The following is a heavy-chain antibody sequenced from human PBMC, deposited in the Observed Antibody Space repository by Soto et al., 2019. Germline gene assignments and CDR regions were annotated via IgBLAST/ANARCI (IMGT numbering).Heavy chain of an antibody. D-gene: IGHD3-22*01. J-gene: IGHJ5*02. CDR1: GYTFTSYA. V-gene: IGHV1-3*01. CDR3: ARGRRVVVITHWFDP. CDR2: INAGNGNT. Sequence: QVQLVQSGAEVKKPGASVKVSCKASGYTFTSYAMHWVRQAPGQRLEWMGWINAGNGNTKYSQKFHGRVTITRDTXASTXXXXXXXXRSEDTAVYYCARGRRVVVITHWFDPWGQGTLVTVSS.